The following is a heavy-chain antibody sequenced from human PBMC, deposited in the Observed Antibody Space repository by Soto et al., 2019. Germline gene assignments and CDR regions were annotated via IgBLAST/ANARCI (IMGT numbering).Heavy chain of an antibody. Sequence: SETLSLTCTVSDISITSSYWNWFRQSPGKGLEWIGQISDRGDINYNPPLESRVAISTDTSKNQVSLTLTAVNAADTAIYYCARVWIADSFDYWGQGALVTVSS. CDR2: ISDRGDI. CDR3: ARVWIADSFDY. J-gene: IGHJ4*02. D-gene: IGHD2-21*01. CDR1: DISITSSY. V-gene: IGHV4-59*08.